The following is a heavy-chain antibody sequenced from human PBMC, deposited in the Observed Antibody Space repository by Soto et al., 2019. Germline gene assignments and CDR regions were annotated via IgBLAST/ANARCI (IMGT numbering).Heavy chain of an antibody. CDR1: GFTFNSYG. V-gene: IGHV3-33*01. J-gene: IGHJ3*02. CDR3: AREKGGAFDI. Sequence: QEQLVESGGGVVQPGRSLRLSCAASGFTFNSYGMHWVRQAPGKGLEWVAVIWYDGTNKFYADSVKGRFSISRDNSKNTLFLQMCSLRVDDTAVYYCAREKGGAFDIWGQGTKVTVSP. CDR2: IWYDGTNK.